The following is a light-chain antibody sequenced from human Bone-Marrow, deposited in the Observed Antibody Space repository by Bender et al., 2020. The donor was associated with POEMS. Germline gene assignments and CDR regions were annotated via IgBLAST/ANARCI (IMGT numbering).Light chain of an antibody. CDR3: SSYTISSTWV. V-gene: IGLV1-40*01. Sequence: SVLTQPPSVSGAPGQRVTISCTGSSSNIGAGYDVHWYQQLPGTAPKLLIYGYNNRPSGVPDRFSGSKSGHTASLTISGLQAEDEADYYCSSYTISSTWVFGGGTKLTVL. CDR2: GYN. CDR1: SSNIGAGYD. J-gene: IGLJ3*02.